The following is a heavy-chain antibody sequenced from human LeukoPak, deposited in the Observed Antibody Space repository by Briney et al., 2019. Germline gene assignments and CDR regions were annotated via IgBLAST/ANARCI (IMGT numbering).Heavy chain of an antibody. CDR2: ITSNGDTT. CDR3: VKDDSYYYDSSGRDS. D-gene: IGHD3-22*01. V-gene: IGHV3-64D*09. CDR1: GFTFSSYI. Sequence: GGSLRLSCSASGFTFSSYIMHWARQAPGKGLEYVSAITSNGDTTYYADSVKGRVTISRDNSKNTLYLQMSSLRAEDTAVYYCVKDDSYYYDSSGRDSWGQGTLVTVPS. J-gene: IGHJ4*02.